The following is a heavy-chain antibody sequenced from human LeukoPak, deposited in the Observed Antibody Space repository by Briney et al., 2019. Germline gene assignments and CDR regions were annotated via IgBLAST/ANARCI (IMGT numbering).Heavy chain of an antibody. J-gene: IGHJ4*02. D-gene: IGHD1-26*01. Sequence: GGSLRLSCAASGFTFSSYWMNWVRQAPGKGLECVANINQDGSEKNYVGSVKGRFTISRDNAKNSLYLQMNSLRVEDTAVYFCARDPSEWELPIDYWGQGILVTVSS. V-gene: IGHV3-7*01. CDR3: ARDPSEWELPIDY. CDR2: INQDGSEK. CDR1: GFTFSSYW.